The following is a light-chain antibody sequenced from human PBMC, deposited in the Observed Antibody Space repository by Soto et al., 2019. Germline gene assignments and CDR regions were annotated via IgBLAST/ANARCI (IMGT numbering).Light chain of an antibody. V-gene: IGKV3-15*01. J-gene: IGKJ1*01. CDR3: QYYGTSPQT. CDR1: QSVSSN. CDR2: GAS. Sequence: IVVKMSAATLSVSTGERATLSCRASQSVSSNLAWYQQKPGQAPRLLIYGASTRATGIPARFSGSGSGTDFTLTISRLEPEDFAVYYCQYYGTSPQTFGQVTKVDIK.